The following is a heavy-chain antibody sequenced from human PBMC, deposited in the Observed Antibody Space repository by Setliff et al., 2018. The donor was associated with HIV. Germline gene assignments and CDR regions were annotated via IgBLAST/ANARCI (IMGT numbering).Heavy chain of an antibody. CDR3: ARNSGSGWYGDY. Sequence: SETLSLTCTVSGGSVSTGNYYWNWIRLPPGKGLEWIGYIFYSGSTNYNPSLKSRVTISVDTSKNQFSLKVSSVTAADTAVYYCARNSGSGWYGDYWGQGTLVTVSS. J-gene: IGHJ4*02. CDR1: GGSVSTGNYY. V-gene: IGHV4-61*01. D-gene: IGHD6-19*01. CDR2: IFYSGST.